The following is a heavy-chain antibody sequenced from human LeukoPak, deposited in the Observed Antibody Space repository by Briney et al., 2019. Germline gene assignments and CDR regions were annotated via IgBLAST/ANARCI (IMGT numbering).Heavy chain of an antibody. CDR1: GFTFSSYA. CDR3: ARHRVAAPNTNCFYIMDV. Sequence: GGALRLSCSASGFTFSSYAMHWVRQAPGKGLEYVSPISSNGGGTYYADSVKGRFTISRDNSKNTLYIQMSSLRADDTAVYYCARHRVAAPNTNCFYIMDVWGQGTTVTVSS. J-gene: IGHJ6*02. D-gene: IGHD6-13*01. CDR2: ISSNGGGT. V-gene: IGHV3-64D*06.